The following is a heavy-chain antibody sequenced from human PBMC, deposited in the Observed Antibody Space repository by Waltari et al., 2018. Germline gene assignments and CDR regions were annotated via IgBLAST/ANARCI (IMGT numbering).Heavy chain of an antibody. J-gene: IGHJ4*02. CDR3: ASQSTTLFDY. Sequence: QVQLVESGGGVVQPGRSLRLSCAASGFTFSGFGMHWVRQAPGKGLEWVAVIWHDGSNEYYVDSVKGRFTISRDNSKNTLYLQMNSLRAEDSAVYYCASQSTTLFDYWGQGTLVTVSS. CDR1: GFTFSGFG. CDR2: IWHDGSNE. V-gene: IGHV3-33*01. D-gene: IGHD2-15*01.